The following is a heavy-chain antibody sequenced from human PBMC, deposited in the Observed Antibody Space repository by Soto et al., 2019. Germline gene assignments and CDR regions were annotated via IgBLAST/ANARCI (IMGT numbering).Heavy chain of an antibody. D-gene: IGHD5-12*01. Sequence: PGESLKISCKCSGYSFTIYWISWVRQMPGKGLEWMGRIDPSDSYTNYSPSFQGHVTISADKSISTAYLQWSSLKASDTAMYYCARNRISIVATILDYWGQGTLVTVSS. CDR2: IDPSDSYT. CDR1: GYSFTIYW. V-gene: IGHV5-10-1*01. CDR3: ARNRISIVATILDY. J-gene: IGHJ4*02.